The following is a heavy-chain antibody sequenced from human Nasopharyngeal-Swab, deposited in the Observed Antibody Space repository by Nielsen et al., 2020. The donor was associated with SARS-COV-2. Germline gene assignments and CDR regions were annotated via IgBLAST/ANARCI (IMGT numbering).Heavy chain of an antibody. CDR3: ARAVAGTPTSKYYFDY. CDR2: IYYSGST. Sequence: SEILSLTCTVSGGSISSSSYYWGWIRQPPGKGLEWIGSIYYSGSTYYNPSLKSRVTISVDTSKNQFSLKLSSVTAADTAVYYCARAVAGTPTSKYYFDYWGQGTLVTVSS. CDR1: GGSISSSSYY. D-gene: IGHD6-19*01. J-gene: IGHJ4*02. V-gene: IGHV4-39*01.